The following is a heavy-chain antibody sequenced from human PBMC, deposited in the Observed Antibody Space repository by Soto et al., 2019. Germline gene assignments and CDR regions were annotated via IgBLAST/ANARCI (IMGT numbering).Heavy chain of an antibody. CDR1: GFTFSSYA. CDR2: ISGGGGST. V-gene: IGHV3-23*01. J-gene: IGHJ4*02. CDR3: AKDDYGDPKGGNY. D-gene: IGHD4-17*01. Sequence: GGSLRLSCAASGFTFSSYAMSWVRQAPGKGLEWVSAISGGGGSTYYADSVKGRFTISRDNSKNTLYLQMNSLRAEDTAVYYCAKDDYGDPKGGNYWGQGTLVTVSS.